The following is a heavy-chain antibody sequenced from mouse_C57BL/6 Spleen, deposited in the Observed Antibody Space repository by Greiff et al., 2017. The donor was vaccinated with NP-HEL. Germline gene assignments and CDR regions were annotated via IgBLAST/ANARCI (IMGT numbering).Heavy chain of an antibody. D-gene: IGHD1-1*01. CDR3: ARHYYGSSYGYFDV. V-gene: IGHV1-75*01. CDR1: GYTFTDYS. CDR2: IFPGSGST. Sequence: VQLQQSGPELVKPGASVKISCKASGYTFTDYSINWVKQRPGQGLEWIGWIFPGSGSTYYNEKFKGKATLTVDKSSSTAYMLLSSLTSEDSAVYFCARHYYGSSYGYFDVWGTGTTVTVSS. J-gene: IGHJ1*03.